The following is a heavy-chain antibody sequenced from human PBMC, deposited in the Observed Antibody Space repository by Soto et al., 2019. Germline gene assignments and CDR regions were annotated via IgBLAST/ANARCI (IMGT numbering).Heavy chain of an antibody. CDR2: ISSSSSTI. V-gene: IGHV3-48*02. J-gene: IGHJ6*02. D-gene: IGHD3-10*01. Sequence: GGSLRLSCAASGFTFSSYSMNWVRQAPGKGLEWVSYISSSSSTIYYADSVKGRFTISRDTAKNSLYLQMNSLRDEDTAVYYCARDLEYYYGSGSYYSRYYYYGMDVWGQGTTVTVSS. CDR3: ARDLEYYYGSGSYYSRYYYYGMDV. CDR1: GFTFSSYS.